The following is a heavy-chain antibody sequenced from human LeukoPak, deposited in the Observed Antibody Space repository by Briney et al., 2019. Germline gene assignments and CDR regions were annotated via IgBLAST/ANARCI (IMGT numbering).Heavy chain of an antibody. J-gene: IGHJ4*02. CDR2: INHSGST. CDR3: ARGDVDTRVGY. CDR1: GGSFSGYY. V-gene: IGHV4-34*01. Sequence: SETLSLTCAVYGGSFSGYYWSWIRQPPGKGLEWIGEINHSGSTNYNPSLKSRVTISVDTSKNQFSLTLSSVTAADTAVYYCARGDVDTRVGYWGQGTLVTVSS. D-gene: IGHD5-18*01.